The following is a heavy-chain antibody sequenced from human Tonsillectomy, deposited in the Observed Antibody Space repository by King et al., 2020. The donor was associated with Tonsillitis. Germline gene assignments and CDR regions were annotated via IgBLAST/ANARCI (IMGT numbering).Heavy chain of an antibody. CDR3: TTYSSGWYMGISDY. Sequence: VQLVESGGGLVTPGGSLRLSCVASGFTFSKAWMSWVRQAPGKGLEGVGRIKSKIEGGTTDYAAPVKGRFTISRDDSKKTLFLQMNSLETEDTAVYYCTTYSSGWYMGISDYWGQGTLVTVSS. D-gene: IGHD6-19*01. J-gene: IGHJ4*02. V-gene: IGHV3-15*01. CDR1: GFTFSKAW. CDR2: IKSKIEGGTT.